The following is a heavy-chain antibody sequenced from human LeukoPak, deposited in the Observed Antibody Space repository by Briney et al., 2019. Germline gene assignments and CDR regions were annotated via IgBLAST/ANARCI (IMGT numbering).Heavy chain of an antibody. D-gene: IGHD3-22*01. CDR1: GGSISSHY. J-gene: IGHJ4*02. CDR3: ARGAGFYDSSGHYYWGYFDS. CDR2: IYYSGTT. V-gene: IGHV4-59*11. Sequence: SETLSLTCTVSGGSISSHYWSWFRQTPGERPEWIAFIYYSGTTNYNPSLKGRVTISIDSSKNQFSLKLSSVTAADTAIYYCARGAGFYDSSGHYYWGYFDSWGQGTLVPVSS.